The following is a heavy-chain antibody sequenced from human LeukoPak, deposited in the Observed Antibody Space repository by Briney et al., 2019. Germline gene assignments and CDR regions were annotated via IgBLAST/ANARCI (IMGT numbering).Heavy chain of an antibody. V-gene: IGHV1-2*02. CDR2: INPYSGGT. CDR1: GYSFTGHY. Sequence: ASVKVSCKTSGYSFTGHYLHWVRQAPGQGLEWMGWINPYSGGTNSAHQFQGRVTMTRDTSISTAYMELSRLRSDDTAVYYCARDTAMVTYWFDPWGQGTLVTVSS. D-gene: IGHD5-18*01. CDR3: ARDTAMVTYWFDP. J-gene: IGHJ5*02.